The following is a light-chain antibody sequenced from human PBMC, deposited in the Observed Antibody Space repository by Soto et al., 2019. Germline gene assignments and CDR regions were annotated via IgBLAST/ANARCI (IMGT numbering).Light chain of an antibody. V-gene: IGLV1-40*01. CDR3: QAYDTSLSGWV. Sequence: QSVLTQPPSVSGAPGQRVTISCTGTSSNIGAGYDVHWYQQLPGTAPKLLVYGHSNRPSGVPDRFSGSKSDTSASLAITGLQAEDEADYYCQAYDTSLSGWVFGGGTQLTVL. CDR1: SSNIGAGYD. J-gene: IGLJ7*01. CDR2: GHS.